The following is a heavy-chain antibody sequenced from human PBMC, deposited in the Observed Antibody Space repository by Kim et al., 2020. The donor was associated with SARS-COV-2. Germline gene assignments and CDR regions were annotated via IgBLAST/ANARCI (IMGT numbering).Heavy chain of an antibody. V-gene: IGHV4-39*01. CDR3: ATLSSSSWYRFDD. J-gene: IGHJ4*02. Sequence: YNPSLTRRVTISVDTSKNQFSLKLSSVTAADPAVYYCATLSSSSWYRFDDWGQGTLVTVSS. D-gene: IGHD6-13*01.